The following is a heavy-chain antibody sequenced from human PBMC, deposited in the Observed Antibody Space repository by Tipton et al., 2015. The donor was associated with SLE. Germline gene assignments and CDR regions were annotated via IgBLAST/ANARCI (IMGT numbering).Heavy chain of an antibody. Sequence: LRLSCAAYGGSFSGYYWSWIRQPPGKGLEWIGEINHSGGTNYNPSLKSRVTISVDTSKNQFSLKLRSVTAADTAVYYCARAPGLDRDYYYYYYMDVWGKGTAVTVSS. CDR1: GGSFSGYY. J-gene: IGHJ6*03. CDR2: INHSGGT. CDR3: ARAPGLDRDYYYYYYMDV. D-gene: IGHD3/OR15-3a*01. V-gene: IGHV4-34*01.